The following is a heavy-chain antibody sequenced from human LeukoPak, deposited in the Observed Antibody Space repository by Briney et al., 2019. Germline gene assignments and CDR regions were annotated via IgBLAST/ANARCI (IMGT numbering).Heavy chain of an antibody. J-gene: IGHJ4*02. V-gene: IGHV1-18*04. CDR1: GYTFTSYG. CDR2: ISAYNGNT. D-gene: IGHD3-10*01. CDR3: ARDSKVRGEYPLGY. Sequence: ASVKVSCKASGYTFTSYGISWVRQAPGQGLEWMGWISAYNGNTNYAQKLQGRVTMTTDTSTSTAYMELRSLRSDDTAVYYCARDSKVRGEYPLGYWGQGTLVTASS.